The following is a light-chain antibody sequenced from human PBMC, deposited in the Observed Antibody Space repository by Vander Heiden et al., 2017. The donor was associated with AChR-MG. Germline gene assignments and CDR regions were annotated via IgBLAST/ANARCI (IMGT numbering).Light chain of an antibody. Sequence: DIQMTQSPSSLSASVRDRVTITCQASQDISNYLNWYQQKPGKAPKLLIYDASNLETGVPSRFSGSGSGTDFTFTISSLQPEDIATYYWQQDNNLLTFGGGTKVEIK. CDR3: QQDNNLLT. CDR1: QDISNY. J-gene: IGKJ4*01. V-gene: IGKV1-33*01. CDR2: DAS.